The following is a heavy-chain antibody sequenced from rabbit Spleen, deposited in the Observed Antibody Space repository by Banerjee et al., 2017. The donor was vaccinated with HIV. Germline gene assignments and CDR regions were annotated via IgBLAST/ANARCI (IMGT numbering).Heavy chain of an antibody. CDR3: AISYPGSSYGFNL. CDR1: GFDLSWHYY. CDR2: IYSGSSSNT. J-gene: IGHJ4*01. D-gene: IGHD8-1*01. Sequence: QSLEESGGDLVKPGASLTLTCTASGFDLSWHYYMRWVRQAPGKGLEWVACIYSGSSSNTYYASWAKGRFTISKTSSTTVTLQMTRLTAADTATYFCAISYPGSSYGFNLWGPGTLVTVS. V-gene: IGHV1S40*01.